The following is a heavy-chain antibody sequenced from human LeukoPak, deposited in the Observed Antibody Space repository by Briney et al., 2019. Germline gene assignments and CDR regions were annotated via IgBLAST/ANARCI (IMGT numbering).Heavy chain of an antibody. Sequence: SGPTLVKPTETLTLTFTVSGFAFRNARMGVSWIRQPPVKALEWLSHIFSDDEKSYSTSLKSRLTISKATSNSQVVLTMTNMDPVDTATYYCARIHLGPMVRGVMLNWFDPWGQGTLVTVSS. V-gene: IGHV2-26*01. J-gene: IGHJ5*02. CDR3: ARIHLGPMVRGVMLNWFDP. D-gene: IGHD3-10*01. CDR2: IFSDDEK. CDR1: GFAFRNARMG.